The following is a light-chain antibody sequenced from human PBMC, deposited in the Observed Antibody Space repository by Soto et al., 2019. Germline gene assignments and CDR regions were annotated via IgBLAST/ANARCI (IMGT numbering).Light chain of an antibody. CDR3: HQTSTPPLT. V-gene: IGKV1-39*01. Sequence: DIQMAQSPSSLSASVGDRVTITCRASRNIDTYLSWYQQKAGKAPKLLIFATSTLQSGVPSRFSGSGSGTDSPLTISSLQPEDFGIYYCHQTSTPPLTFGGGTRVEIK. J-gene: IGKJ4*01. CDR1: RNIDTY. CDR2: ATS.